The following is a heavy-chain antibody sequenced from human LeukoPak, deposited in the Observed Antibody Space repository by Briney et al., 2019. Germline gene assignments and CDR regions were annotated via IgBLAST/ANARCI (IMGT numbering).Heavy chain of an antibody. Sequence: SETLSLTCTVSGGSISSYYWSWIRQPAGKGLEWIGRIYTSGSTNYNPSLKSRVTMSVDTSKNQSSLKLSSVTAADTAVYYCARDNYDILTGYYREFDYWGQGTLVTVSS. J-gene: IGHJ4*02. CDR2: IYTSGST. CDR3: ARDNYDILTGYYREFDY. V-gene: IGHV4-4*07. CDR1: GGSISSYY. D-gene: IGHD3-9*01.